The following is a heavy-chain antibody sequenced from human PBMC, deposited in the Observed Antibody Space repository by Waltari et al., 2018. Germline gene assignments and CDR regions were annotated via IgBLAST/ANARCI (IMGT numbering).Heavy chain of an antibody. CDR1: GFTFSSYS. Sequence: EVQLVESGGGLVQPGGSLRLSCAASGFTFSSYSMNWVRQAPGKGLEWVSYIRSSSSTIYYADSVKGRFTISRDNAKNSLYLQMNSLRAEDTAVYYCARDIGDYSYFDYWGQGTLVTVSS. D-gene: IGHD4-17*01. CDR3: ARDIGDYSYFDY. V-gene: IGHV3-48*04. CDR2: IRSSSSTI. J-gene: IGHJ4*02.